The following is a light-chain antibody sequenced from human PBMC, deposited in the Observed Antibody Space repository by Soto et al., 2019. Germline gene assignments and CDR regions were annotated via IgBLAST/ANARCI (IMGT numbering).Light chain of an antibody. CDR3: QQYGSASWT. Sequence: EIVLTQSPGTLSLSPGERATLSCRASQSVSSSYLAWYQQKPGQAPRLLIYGASSRATGIPDRFSGSVSETDFTLTISRLEPEDCAVYYCQQYGSASWTCGQGTKVEIK. J-gene: IGKJ1*01. CDR2: GAS. V-gene: IGKV3-20*01. CDR1: QSVSSSY.